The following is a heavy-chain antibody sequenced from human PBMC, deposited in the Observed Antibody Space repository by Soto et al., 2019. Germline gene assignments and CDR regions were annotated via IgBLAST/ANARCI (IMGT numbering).Heavy chain of an antibody. CDR3: AHLRGTWCAMDF. J-gene: IGHJ4*02. CDR1: GFSLSGFSLSFSGVG. V-gene: IGHV2-5*01. Sequence: GPTLVNATETLRLTCSFSGFSLSGFSLSFSGVGVTWIRQSPGKALEWLGIIYWNDSKHYSPSLRGRLSITRATSRDHVFLTMANMDPADTGTYYCAHLRGTWCAMDFWGQGIPVTVSS. CDR2: IYWNDSK. D-gene: IGHD2-15*01.